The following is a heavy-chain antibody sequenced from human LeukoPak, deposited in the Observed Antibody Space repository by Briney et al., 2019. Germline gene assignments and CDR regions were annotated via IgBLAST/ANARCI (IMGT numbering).Heavy chain of an antibody. D-gene: IGHD3-3*01. CDR1: GFTFSSYY. J-gene: IGHJ5*02. V-gene: IGHV3-48*01. Sequence: GSLRLSCAASGFTFSSYYMSWVRQAPGKGLEWVSYISGSSTTIYYSDSVKGRFTISRDNSKNTLYLQMNSLRAEDTAVYYCAKAGDFWSGSIPHWFDPWGQGTLVTVSS. CDR3: AKAGDFWSGSIPHWFDP. CDR2: ISGSSTTI.